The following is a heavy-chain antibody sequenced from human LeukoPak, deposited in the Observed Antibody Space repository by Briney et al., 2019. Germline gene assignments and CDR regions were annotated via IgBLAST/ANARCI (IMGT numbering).Heavy chain of an antibody. J-gene: IGHJ6*04. CDR1: GFTFSSYE. V-gene: IGHV3-48*03. Sequence: PGGSLRLSCAASGFTFSSYEMNWVRQAPGKGLEWVSYISSSGSTIYYADSVKGRFTISRDNAKNSMYLQMNSLRAEDTAVYYCAELSITMIGGVWGKGTTVTISS. D-gene: IGHD3-10*02. CDR2: ISSSGSTI. CDR3: AELSITMIGGV.